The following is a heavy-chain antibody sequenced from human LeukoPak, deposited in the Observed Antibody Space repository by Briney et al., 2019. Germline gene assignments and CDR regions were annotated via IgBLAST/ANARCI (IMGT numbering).Heavy chain of an antibody. D-gene: IGHD3-22*01. V-gene: IGHV3-23*01. CDR1: GFTFSSYA. J-gene: IGHJ4*02. CDR2: ISGSATNT. Sequence: GGSLRLSCAASGFTFSSYAMTWVRQAPGKGLEWVSSISGSATNTFYAYSVRGRFTISRDNSKSTLYLQMNSLRADDTAVYYCARSGAQGGYSNWGQGTLVTVSS. CDR3: ARSGAQGGYSN.